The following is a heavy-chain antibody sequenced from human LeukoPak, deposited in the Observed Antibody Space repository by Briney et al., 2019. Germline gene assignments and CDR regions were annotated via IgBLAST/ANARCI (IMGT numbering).Heavy chain of an antibody. D-gene: IGHD2-15*01. Sequence: SETLSLTCTVSGGSISSYYWSWIRQPPGKGLEWIGYIYDSGSTNYSPSLKSRVTISVDTSKNQFSLKLSSVTAADTAVYYCARARGSRYYYYYMDVWGKGTTVTISS. J-gene: IGHJ6*03. V-gene: IGHV4-59*08. CDR3: ARARGSRYYYYYMDV. CDR1: GGSISSYY. CDR2: IYDSGST.